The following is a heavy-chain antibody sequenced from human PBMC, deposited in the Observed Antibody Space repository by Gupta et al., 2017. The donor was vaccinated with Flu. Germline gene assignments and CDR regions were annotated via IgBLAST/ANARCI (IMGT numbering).Heavy chain of an antibody. CDR3: AKDRNPRPAIVLVVAASHFDS. Sequence: EVQLLESGGDLVQPGGSLRLSCAASGFTFSSYAMSWVRQAPGKGLEWVSTISGNGDRAHYADSVKGRLTISRDNSKNTVYLQINSLRPEDTAVYYCAKDRNPRPAIVLVVAASHFDSWGQGTLVTVPS. CDR2: ISGNGDRA. V-gene: IGHV3-23*01. CDR1: GFTFSSYA. J-gene: IGHJ4*02. D-gene: IGHD2-15*01.